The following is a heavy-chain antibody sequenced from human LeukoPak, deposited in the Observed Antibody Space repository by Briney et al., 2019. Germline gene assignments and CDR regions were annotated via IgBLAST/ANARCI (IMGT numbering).Heavy chain of an antibody. J-gene: IGHJ6*04. Sequence: PGGSLRLSCVAFGFTFSSHAMHWVRQAPGKGLEWVAVISFDGSNKYYTGSVKGRFAISRDNSKNTLYLQMNSLRAEDTAVYYCARGRYCTTSSCYSYYHYYNMDVWGKGTTVTVSS. D-gene: IGHD2-2*01. V-gene: IGHV3-30*09. CDR3: ARGRYCTTSSCYSYYHYYNMDV. CDR1: GFTFSSHA. CDR2: ISFDGSNK.